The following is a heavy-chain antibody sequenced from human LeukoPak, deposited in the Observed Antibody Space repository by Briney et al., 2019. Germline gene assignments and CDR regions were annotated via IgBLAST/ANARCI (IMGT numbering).Heavy chain of an antibody. J-gene: IGHJ4*02. CDR2: ISAYNGNT. CDR1: GYTFTSYG. CDR3: ARDRDKGYSSGWPYYDY. D-gene: IGHD6-19*01. V-gene: IGHV1-18*01. Sequence: ASVKVSCKASGYTFTSYGISWVRQAPGQGLEWMGWISAYNGNTNYAQKLQGRVTMTTDTSTSTAYMELRSLRSDDTAVYYCARDRDKGYSSGWPYYDYWGQGTLVTVSS.